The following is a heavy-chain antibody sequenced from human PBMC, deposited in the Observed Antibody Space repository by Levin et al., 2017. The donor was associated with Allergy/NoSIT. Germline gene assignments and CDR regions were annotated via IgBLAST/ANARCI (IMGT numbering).Heavy chain of an antibody. CDR3: TRDRGSSGWFES. V-gene: IGHV4-61*01. CDR1: GGPVNSGSYY. Sequence: SETLSLTCSVSGGPVNSGSYYWSWIRQPPGKGLEWIGSVYYSGTTNCNPSLKRRASITIDTSKNQFSLTLSSLTAADTAVYYCTRDRGSSGWFESWGQGTLVTVSS. J-gene: IGHJ5*01. D-gene: IGHD3-22*01. CDR2: VYYSGTT.